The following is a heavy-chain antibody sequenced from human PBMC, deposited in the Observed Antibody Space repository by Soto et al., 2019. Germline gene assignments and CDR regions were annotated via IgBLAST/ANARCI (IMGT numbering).Heavy chain of an antibody. CDR3: ARSSSGWYKGSLDY. CDR1: GDSFSGYY. CDR2: INHSGNT. V-gene: IGHV4-34*02. Sequence: QVQLQQWGAGLLKPSETLSLTCAVYGDSFSGYYWSWIRQSPGKGLEWVGEINHSGNTNYNPSLKSRVSISIDTSKNQFSLNLTSVTAADTAFYYCARSSSGWYKGSLDYWGQGTLVTVSS. D-gene: IGHD6-19*01. J-gene: IGHJ4*02.